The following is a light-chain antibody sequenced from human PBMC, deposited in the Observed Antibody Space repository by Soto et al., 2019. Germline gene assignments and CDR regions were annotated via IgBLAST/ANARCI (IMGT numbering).Light chain of an antibody. CDR1: SSNIGGTNY. J-gene: IGLJ7*01. Sequence: QSVLTQPPSASGTPGQRVTISCSGSSSNIGGTNYAYWYQQFPGTAPKLLIYDNNKRPSGIPDRFSGSKSGTSGTLDITGLQTGDEADYYCATWDGSLPGEVFGGGTQLTVL. CDR3: ATWDGSLPGEV. V-gene: IGLV1-51*01. CDR2: DNN.